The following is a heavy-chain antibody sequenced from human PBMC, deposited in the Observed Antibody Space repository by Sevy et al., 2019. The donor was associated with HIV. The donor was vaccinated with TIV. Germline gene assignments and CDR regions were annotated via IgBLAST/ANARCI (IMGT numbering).Heavy chain of an antibody. Sequence: GGSLRLSCAASGFTVSSNYMSWVRQAPGKGLEWVSVIYSGGSTYYADSVKGRFTISRDNSKNTLYLQMNSLRAEDTAVYYWARLNTYYYGSGSYYPPYYFDYWGQGTLVTVSS. D-gene: IGHD3-10*01. V-gene: IGHV3-66*02. J-gene: IGHJ4*02. CDR2: IYSGGST. CDR3: ARLNTYYYGSGSYYPPYYFDY. CDR1: GFTVSSNY.